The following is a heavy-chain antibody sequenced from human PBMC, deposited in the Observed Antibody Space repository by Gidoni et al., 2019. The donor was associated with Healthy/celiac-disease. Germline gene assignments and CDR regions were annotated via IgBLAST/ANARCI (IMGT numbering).Heavy chain of an antibody. Sequence: EAQLLESGGGLVQPGGSLRLSCAASGFTFSSYAMSWVRQAPGKGLEWVSAISGSGGSTYYADSVKGRFTISRDNSKNTLYLQMNSLRAEDTAVYYCAKASLTGPYYDFWSGYYYFDYWGQGTLVTVSS. CDR1: GFTFSSYA. CDR2: ISGSGGST. J-gene: IGHJ4*02. V-gene: IGHV3-23*01. D-gene: IGHD3-3*01. CDR3: AKASLTGPYYDFWSGYYYFDY.